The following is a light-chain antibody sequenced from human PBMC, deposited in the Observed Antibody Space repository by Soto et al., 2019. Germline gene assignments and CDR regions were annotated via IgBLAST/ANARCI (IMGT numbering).Light chain of an antibody. CDR1: QSVSSN. Sequence: EIVMTQSPATLSVSPGERATLSCRASQSVSSNLAWYQQKPGQPPRLLIYGASTRATGIPARFSGSGSGTDSPLTISSLQSEYVAFYYCQQYSNWPRTFGQGTKVEIK. J-gene: IGKJ1*01. CDR2: GAS. V-gene: IGKV3-15*01. CDR3: QQYSNWPRT.